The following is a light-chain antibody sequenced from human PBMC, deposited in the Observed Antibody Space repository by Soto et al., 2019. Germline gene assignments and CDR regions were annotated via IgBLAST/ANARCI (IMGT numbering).Light chain of an antibody. V-gene: IGKV1-5*03. CDR3: QQYNNWPQT. CDR2: KAS. J-gene: IGKJ1*01. Sequence: DIQMTQSPSTLSGSVGDRVTLTCRASQTISSWLAWYQQKPGKAPKLLIYKASTLKSGVPSRFSGSGSGTEFTLTISSLQSEDFAVYYCQQYNNWPQTFGQGTKVDIK. CDR1: QTISSW.